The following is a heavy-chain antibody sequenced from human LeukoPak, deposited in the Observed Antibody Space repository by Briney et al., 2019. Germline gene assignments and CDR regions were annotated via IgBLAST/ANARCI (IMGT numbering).Heavy chain of an antibody. J-gene: IGHJ4*02. CDR1: GYTLTELS. V-gene: IGHV1-8*01. D-gene: IGHD3-10*01. CDR2: MNPNSGNT. Sequence: ASVKVSCKVSGYTLTELSMHWVRQATGQGLEWMGWMNPNSGNTGYAQKFQGRVTMTRNTSISTAYMELSSLRSEDTAVYYCARDSGEVPDYWGQGTLVTVSS. CDR3: ARDSGEVPDY.